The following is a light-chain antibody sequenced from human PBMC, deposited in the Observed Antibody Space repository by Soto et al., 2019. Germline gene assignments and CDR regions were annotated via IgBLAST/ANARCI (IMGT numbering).Light chain of an antibody. CDR2: SNN. V-gene: IGLV1-44*01. Sequence: QSVLTQPPSASGTPGQRVTISCSGSSSNIGSNAVNWFQQLPGTAPQLLIYSNNQRPSGVPDRFSGSKSGTSASLAISALQSEDEADYYCAAWDDRLNAYVFGNRTKVTV. CDR1: SSNIGSNA. J-gene: IGLJ1*01. CDR3: AAWDDRLNAYV.